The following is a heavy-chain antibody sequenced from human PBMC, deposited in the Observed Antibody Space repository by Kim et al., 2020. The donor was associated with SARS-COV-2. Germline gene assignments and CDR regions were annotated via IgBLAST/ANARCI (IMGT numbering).Heavy chain of an antibody. CDR1: GFTFSSYA. Sequence: GGSLRLSCAASGFTFSSYAMHWVRQAPGKGLEWVAVISYDGSNKYYADSVKGRFTISRDNSKNTLYLQMNSLRAEDTAVYYCATFEYYYYGRDVWGQGPTVTVS. V-gene: IGHV3-30*04. D-gene: IGHD3-3*02. J-gene: IGHJ6*02. CDR3: ATFEYYYYGRDV. CDR2: ISYDGSNK.